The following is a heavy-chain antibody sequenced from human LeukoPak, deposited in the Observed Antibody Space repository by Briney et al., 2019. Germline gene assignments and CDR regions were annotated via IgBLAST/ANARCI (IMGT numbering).Heavy chain of an antibody. J-gene: IGHJ5*02. CDR1: GFTFSNYN. V-gene: IGHV3-30*02. D-gene: IGHD3-10*01. Sequence: GGSLRLSCAVSGFTFSNYNMNWVRQAPGKGLEWVSFIRYVGINKYYADSVKGRFTISRDNSKNTLYLQMNNLRAEDTAFYHCARDGRHYYGSGSYYLDWFDPWGQGTLVTVSS. CDR2: IRYVGINK. CDR3: ARDGRHYYGSGSYYLDWFDP.